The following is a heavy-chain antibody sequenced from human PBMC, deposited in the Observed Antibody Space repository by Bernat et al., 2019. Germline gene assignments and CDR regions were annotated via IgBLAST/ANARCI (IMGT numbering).Heavy chain of an antibody. CDR1: GFTFSSYA. D-gene: IGHD5-12*01. V-gene: IGHV3-23*01. CDR3: ANGSSGYDFDY. J-gene: IGHJ4*02. CDR2: ISGSGGST. Sequence: EVQLLESGGGLVQPGGSLRLSCAASGFTFSSYAMSWVRQAPGKGLEWVSAISGSGGSTYYADSVKGRFTISRDNSKNRLYLQMNSLRAEDTSVYYCANGSSGYDFDYWGQGTLVTVSS.